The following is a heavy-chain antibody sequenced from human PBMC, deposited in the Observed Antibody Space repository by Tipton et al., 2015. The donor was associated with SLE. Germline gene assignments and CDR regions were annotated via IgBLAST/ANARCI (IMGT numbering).Heavy chain of an antibody. D-gene: IGHD3-10*01. CDR3: AKDRMVRGSHWFDP. Sequence: SLRLSCAASGFTFSSYSMNWVRQAPGKGLEWVSYISSSSSTIYYADSVKGRFTISRDNAKNSLYLQMNSLRAEDTAVYYCAKDRMVRGSHWFDPWGQGTLVTVSS. CDR1: GFTFSSYS. V-gene: IGHV3-48*01. J-gene: IGHJ5*02. CDR2: ISSSSSTI.